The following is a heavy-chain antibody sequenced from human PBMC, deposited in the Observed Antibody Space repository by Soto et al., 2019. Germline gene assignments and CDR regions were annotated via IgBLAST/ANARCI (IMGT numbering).Heavy chain of an antibody. CDR1: GFTFSSYA. V-gene: IGHV3-23*01. J-gene: IGHJ5*02. CDR2: ISGSGGST. D-gene: IGHD3-16*01. Sequence: PGGSLRLSCAASGFTFSSYAMSWVRQAPGKGLEWVSAISGSGGSTYYADSVKGRFTISRDNSKNTLYLQMNSLRAEDTAVYYCAKARIMITFGAIYPWGQGTLVTVSS. CDR3: AKARIMITFGAIYP.